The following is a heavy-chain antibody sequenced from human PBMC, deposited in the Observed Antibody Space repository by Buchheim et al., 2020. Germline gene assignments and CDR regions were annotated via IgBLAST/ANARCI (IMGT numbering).Heavy chain of an antibody. Sequence: QVQLQQWGAGLLKPSETLSLTCAVYGGSFSGYYWSWIRQPPGKGLEWIGEINHSGSTNYNPSLKSRVTISVDTSQNQLSLKLSSVTAADTAVYYCARVGYSSSWYMDYMDVWGKGTT. CDR1: GGSFSGYY. D-gene: IGHD6-13*01. J-gene: IGHJ6*03. CDR3: ARVGYSSSWYMDYMDV. V-gene: IGHV4-34*01. CDR2: INHSGST.